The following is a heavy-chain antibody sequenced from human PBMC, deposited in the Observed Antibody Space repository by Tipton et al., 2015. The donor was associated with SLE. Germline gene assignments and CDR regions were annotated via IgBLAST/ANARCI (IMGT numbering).Heavy chain of an antibody. CDR2: IYSGGST. Sequence: SLRLSCAASGFTVSSNYMSWVRQAPGKGLEWVSVIYSGGSTYYADSVKGRFTISRDNSKNTLYLQMNSLRAEDTAVYYCAKERSDYGDYPLDYWGQGTLVTVSS. CDR1: GFTVSSNY. V-gene: IGHV3-53*01. CDR3: AKERSDYGDYPLDY. J-gene: IGHJ4*02. D-gene: IGHD4-17*01.